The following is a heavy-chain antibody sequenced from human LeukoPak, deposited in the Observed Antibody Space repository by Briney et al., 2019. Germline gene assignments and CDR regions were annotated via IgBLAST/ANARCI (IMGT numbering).Heavy chain of an antibody. CDR2: IKQDGSEK. CDR3: AKDYGSGSPGMDV. V-gene: IGHV3-7*01. Sequence: GGSLRLSCAASGFTFSSYWMSWVRQAPGKGLEWVANIKQDGSEKYYADSVKGRFTISRDNSKNTLYLQMNSLRAEDTAVYYCAKDYGSGSPGMDVWGQGTTVTVSS. D-gene: IGHD3-10*01. J-gene: IGHJ6*02. CDR1: GFTFSSYW.